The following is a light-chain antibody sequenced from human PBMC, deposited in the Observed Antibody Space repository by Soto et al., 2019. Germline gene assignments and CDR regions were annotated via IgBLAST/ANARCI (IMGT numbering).Light chain of an antibody. CDR1: QSVSSN. CDR2: GAS. J-gene: IGKJ4*01. CDR3: QQYNNWPLT. Sequence: EIVMTQSPATLYVSPGERATLSCRASQSVSSNLAWYQQNPGQAPRLLIYGASTRATGIPARFSGSGSGTEFTLTISNLQSEDFAVYYCQQYNNWPLTFGGGTKVEIK. V-gene: IGKV3-15*01.